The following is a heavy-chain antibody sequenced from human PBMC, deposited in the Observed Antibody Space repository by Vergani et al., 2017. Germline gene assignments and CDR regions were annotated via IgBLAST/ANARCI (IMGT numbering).Heavy chain of an antibody. CDR2: IYYSGST. CDR1: GGSISSSSYY. CDR3: ARDFLGGEPPDY. D-gene: IGHD3-3*01. Sequence: QVQLQQWGAGLLKPSETLSLTCTVSGGSISSSSYYWGWIRQPPGKGLEWIGSIYYSGSTYYNPSLKSRVTISVDTSKNQFSLKLSSVTAADTAVYYCARDFLGGEPPDYWGQGTLVTVSS. V-gene: IGHV4-39*07. J-gene: IGHJ4*02.